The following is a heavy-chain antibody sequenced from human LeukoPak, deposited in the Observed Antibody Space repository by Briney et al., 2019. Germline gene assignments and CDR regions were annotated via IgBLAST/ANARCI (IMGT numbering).Heavy chain of an antibody. J-gene: IGHJ2*01. Sequence: PSETLSLTCAVYGGSFSGYYWSWIRQPPGKGLEWIGEINHSGSTNYNPSLKSRVTISVDTSKNQFSLKLSSVTAADTAVYYCARGARITIFGVVISYWYFDLWGRGTLVTVSS. CDR2: INHSGST. CDR1: GGSFSGYY. V-gene: IGHV4-34*01. D-gene: IGHD3-3*01. CDR3: ARGARITIFGVVISYWYFDL.